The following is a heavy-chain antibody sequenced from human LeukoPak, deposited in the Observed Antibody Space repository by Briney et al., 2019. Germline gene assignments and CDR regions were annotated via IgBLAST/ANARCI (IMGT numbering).Heavy chain of an antibody. J-gene: IGHJ4*02. D-gene: IGHD3/OR15-3a*01. V-gene: IGHV3-64*01. CDR2: ISSNGGST. Sequence: GGSLRLSCAASGFTFSSYAMHWVRQAPGKGLEYVSAISSNGGSTYYANSVKGRFTISRDNSKNTLYLQMGSLRAEDMAVYYCARDLLGTGYDYWGQGTLVTVSS. CDR3: ARDLLGTGYDY. CDR1: GFTFSSYA.